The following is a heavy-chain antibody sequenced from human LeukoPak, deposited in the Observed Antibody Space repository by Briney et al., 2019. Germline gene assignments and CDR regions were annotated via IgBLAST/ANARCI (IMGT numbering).Heavy chain of an antibody. J-gene: IGHJ5*02. CDR3: ARVDIYYDSSGYYSSWFDP. Sequence: GASVTVSCKASGYTFTSYGISWVRQAPGQGLEWMGWISAYNGNTNYAQKLQGRVTMTTDTSTSTAYMELRSLRSDDTAVYYCARVDIYYDSSGYYSSWFDPWGQGTLVTVSS. V-gene: IGHV1-18*01. CDR1: GYTFTSYG. D-gene: IGHD3-22*01. CDR2: ISAYNGNT.